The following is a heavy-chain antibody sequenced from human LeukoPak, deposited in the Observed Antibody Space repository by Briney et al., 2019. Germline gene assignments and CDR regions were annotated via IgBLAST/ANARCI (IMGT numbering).Heavy chain of an antibody. CDR2: IDPKNDDT. V-gene: IGHV1-2*02. CDR1: GYSFTGHY. Sequence: GASVKVSCKASGYSFTGHYVHWVGQAPGQGLEWMGWIDPKNDDTNIAQTFRGRVTMTRDTSNNTVYMDLSALISDDTAVYYCARDRATSSDWFGRDDFDYWGQGTLVTVSS. J-gene: IGHJ4*02. CDR3: ARDRATSSDWFGRDDFDY. D-gene: IGHD6-19*01.